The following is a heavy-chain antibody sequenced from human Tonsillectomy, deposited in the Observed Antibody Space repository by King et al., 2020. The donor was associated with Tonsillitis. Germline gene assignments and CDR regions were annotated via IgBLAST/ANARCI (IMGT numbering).Heavy chain of an antibody. CDR2: IYDSGST. V-gene: IGHV4-39*01. D-gene: IGHD3-9*01. CDR1: GGSISSSSYY. CDR3: ASPYDISTGYYKRGWGY. Sequence: VQLQESGPGLVKPSETLSLTCTVSGGSISSSSYYWGWIRQPPGKGLEWIGSIYDSGSTYYNPSLKSRVTISVDTSKNQFSLKLSSVTAADTAVYYCASPYDISTGYYKRGWGYWGQGTLVTVSS. J-gene: IGHJ4*02.